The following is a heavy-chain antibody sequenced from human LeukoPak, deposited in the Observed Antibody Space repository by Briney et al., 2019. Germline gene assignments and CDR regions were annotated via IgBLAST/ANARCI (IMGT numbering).Heavy chain of an antibody. V-gene: IGHV3-15*01. CDR1: GFTFSIAW. J-gene: IGHJ3*02. D-gene: IGHD3-10*01. CDR2: VKGKTDGGTT. Sequence: GGSLRLSCEASGFTFSIAWMNWVRQAPGKGLEWVGRVKGKTDGGTTDYAAPVKGRFTISRDDSKNTLYLQMNSLRAEDTAVYYCAKELKNYYYGSVTGAFDIWGQGTMVTVSS. CDR3: AKELKNYYYGSVTGAFDI.